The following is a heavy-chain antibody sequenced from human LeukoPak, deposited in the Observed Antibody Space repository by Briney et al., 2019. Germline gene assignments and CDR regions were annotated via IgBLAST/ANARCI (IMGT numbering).Heavy chain of an antibody. CDR2: IYGGRIT. Sequence: PGGSLRLSCAASGFTVSSNYMSWVLQAPGKELEWVSLIYGGRITYYADYVKGRFTISRDNSKNTLYLQMNSLRAEDTAVYYCARGHLVGTTSAYYYMDVWGKGTTVTVSS. CDR3: ARGHLVGTTSAYYYMDV. CDR1: GFTVSSNY. D-gene: IGHD1-26*01. V-gene: IGHV3-53*01. J-gene: IGHJ6*03.